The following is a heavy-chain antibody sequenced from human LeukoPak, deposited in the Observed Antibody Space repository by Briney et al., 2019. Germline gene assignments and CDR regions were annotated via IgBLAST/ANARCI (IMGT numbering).Heavy chain of an antibody. D-gene: IGHD6-19*01. V-gene: IGHV4-59*08. Sequence: PSETLSLTCAVYGGSFSSYYWSWIRQPPGKGLEWIGYIYYSGSTNYNPSLKSRVTISVDTSKNQFSLKLSSVTAADTAVYYCARHEYSSGWTNWYFDLWGRGTLVTVSS. CDR3: ARHEYSSGWTNWYFDL. J-gene: IGHJ2*01. CDR1: GGSFSSYY. CDR2: IYYSGST.